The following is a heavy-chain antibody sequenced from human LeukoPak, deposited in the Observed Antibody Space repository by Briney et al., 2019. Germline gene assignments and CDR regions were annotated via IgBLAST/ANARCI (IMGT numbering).Heavy chain of an antibody. CDR2: IIPIFGTA. V-gene: IGHV1-69*05. CDR1: GGTFSSYA. Sequence: SVKVSCKASGGTFSSYAMSWVRQAPGQGLEWMGGIIPIFGTANYAQKFQGRVTITTDESTSTAYMELSSLRSEDTAVYYCASAIHDYGESFDYWGQGTLVTVSS. D-gene: IGHD4-17*01. CDR3: ASAIHDYGESFDY. J-gene: IGHJ4*02.